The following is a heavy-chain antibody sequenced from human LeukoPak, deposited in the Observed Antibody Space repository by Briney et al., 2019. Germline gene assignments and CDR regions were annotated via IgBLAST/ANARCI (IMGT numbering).Heavy chain of an antibody. J-gene: IGHJ6*03. CDR2: VFDSGST. D-gene: IGHD1-1*01. CDR1: GASFSTDY. V-gene: IGHV4-59*01. CDR3: ARLYQQSKWKYYYYYMDV. Sequence: SETLSLTCSASGASFSTDYWSWIRQPPGRGLEWIGYVFDSGSTNYNPPLKSRVTISVDTSTKQFSLRLSSVTAADTAVYYCARLYQQSKWKYYYYYMDVWGKGTAVTVSS.